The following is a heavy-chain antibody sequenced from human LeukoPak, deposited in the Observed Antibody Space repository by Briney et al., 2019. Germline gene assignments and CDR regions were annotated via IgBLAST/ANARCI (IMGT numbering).Heavy chain of an antibody. V-gene: IGHV1-18*01. Sequence: ASVKVSCKASGYTFTSYGISWVRQAPGQGLEWMGWISAYNGNTNYAQKLQGRVTMTTDTFTSTAYMELRSLRSDDTAVYYCARGDYDLWSGYQYYFDYWGQGTLVTVSS. CDR2: ISAYNGNT. D-gene: IGHD3-3*01. J-gene: IGHJ4*02. CDR3: ARGDYDLWSGYQYYFDY. CDR1: GYTFTSYG.